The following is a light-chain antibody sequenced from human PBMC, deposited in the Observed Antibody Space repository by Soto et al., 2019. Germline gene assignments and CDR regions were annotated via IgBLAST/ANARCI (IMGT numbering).Light chain of an antibody. V-gene: IGKV1-5*01. Sequence: DIQITHSPYTLSASVLDIFTITFLASQSISSWWAWYQQKPGKAPKLLIYDASSLESGVPSRFSGSGSGTEFTLTISSLQPDDVATYYCQQYNTEWETFGQGTKVDIK. CDR2: DAS. J-gene: IGKJ1*01. CDR3: QQYNTEWET. CDR1: QSISSW.